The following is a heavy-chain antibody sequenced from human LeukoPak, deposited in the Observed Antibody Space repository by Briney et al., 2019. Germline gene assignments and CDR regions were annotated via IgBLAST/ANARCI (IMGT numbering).Heavy chain of an antibody. D-gene: IGHD5-24*01. CDR2: LNPNSGDT. Sequence: ASVKVSCKASGYTFTDYYMHWVRQALGQGLEWMGWLNPNSGDTNYAQKFQGRVSMTRDSSISTAYMDLSDLRSDDTAMYSCARGRNIEMTTMSGGSDYWGQGTPVTVSS. V-gene: IGHV1-2*02. CDR1: GYTFTDYY. J-gene: IGHJ4*02. CDR3: ARGRNIEMTTMSGGSDY.